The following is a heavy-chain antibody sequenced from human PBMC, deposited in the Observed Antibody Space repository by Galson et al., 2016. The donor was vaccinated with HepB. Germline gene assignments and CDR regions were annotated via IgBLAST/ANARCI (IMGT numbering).Heavy chain of an antibody. D-gene: IGHD3-16*01. V-gene: IGHV3-23*01. CDR3: ARESTVLPFGVYMTATSFDN. CDR2: ISGGAVNK. J-gene: IGHJ4*02. Sequence: SLRLSCAASGFTFSSHAMSWVRQAPGKGLEWVSAISGGAVNKYYADSVKGRFTISRDNSNLYLQMNSLRTEDTAVYYCARESTVLPFGVYMTATSFDNWGRGTLVTVSS. CDR1: GFTFSSHA.